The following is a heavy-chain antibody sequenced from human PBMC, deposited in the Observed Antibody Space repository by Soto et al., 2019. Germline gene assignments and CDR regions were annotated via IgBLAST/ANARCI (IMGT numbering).Heavy chain of an antibody. Sequence: GSLRLSCTGSGSAFIAYNINFFRHAPVKWLEWVSSITVGSSHIYQPNSMKGRFTISRDDAKNSVYLQIDSLRDEDTALYYCSRSPEVGVRGAYWGQGTLVTAS. CDR2: ITVGSSHI. CDR3: SRSPEVGVRGAY. D-gene: IGHD3-16*01. CDR1: GSAFIAYN. J-gene: IGHJ4*02. V-gene: IGHV3-21*01.